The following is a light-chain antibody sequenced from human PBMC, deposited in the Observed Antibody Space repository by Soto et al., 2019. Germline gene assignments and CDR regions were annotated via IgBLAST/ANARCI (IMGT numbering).Light chain of an antibody. V-gene: IGKV1-5*01. Sequence: DIQMTQSPSTLSASVGDRVTITCRASQSISRWVAWYQQKPGKAPKLLIYDASSLESGVPSRFSGSGSGTEFTLTISSLQPDDFATYYCQQYKHYSTFGQGTKLEIK. CDR2: DAS. CDR3: QQYKHYST. CDR1: QSISRW. J-gene: IGKJ2*01.